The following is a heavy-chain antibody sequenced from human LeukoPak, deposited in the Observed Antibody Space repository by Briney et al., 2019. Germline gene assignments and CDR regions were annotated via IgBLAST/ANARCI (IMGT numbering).Heavy chain of an antibody. V-gene: IGHV3-53*01. Sequence: QSGGSLRLSCAASGFTVSSSYMYWVRQAPGKGLEWVSFFYRGDSTYYAESVRGRLTISRDNSKNTLYLLMNSLIPEDTAVYYCAREVVSSPSYFDSWGQGTLVTVSS. D-gene: IGHD2-15*01. CDR3: AREVVSSPSYFDS. CDR1: GFTVSSSY. CDR2: FYRGDST. J-gene: IGHJ4*02.